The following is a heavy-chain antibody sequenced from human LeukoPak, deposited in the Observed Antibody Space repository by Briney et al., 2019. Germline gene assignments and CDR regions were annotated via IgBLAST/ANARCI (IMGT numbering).Heavy chain of an antibody. D-gene: IGHD3-16*01. CDR1: GLSFNRFA. CDR3: AKGSGYWESLDAFDI. CDR2: ISYDGNNK. Sequence: GGSLRLSCLASGLSFNRFAMHWVRQAPGKGLEWVAVISYDGNNKYYADSVEGRFTVSRDNSKNTSYLQMNSLRVEDTAVYYCAKGSGYWESLDAFDIWGQGTMVTVSS. J-gene: IGHJ3*02. V-gene: IGHV3-30*04.